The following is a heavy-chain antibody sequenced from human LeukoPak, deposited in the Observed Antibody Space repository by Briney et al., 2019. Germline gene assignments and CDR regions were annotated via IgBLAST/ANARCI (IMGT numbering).Heavy chain of an antibody. D-gene: IGHD3-3*01. CDR3: ARDDGGYDPLWY. CDR2: IKQDGSEK. J-gene: IGHJ4*02. Sequence: PGGSLRLSCAASGFTLSSYWMTWVRQAPGKGLEWVANIKQDGSEKYYVDSVKGRFSISRDNAKNPLYLQMNSLRAEDTAVYYCARDDGGYDPLWYWGQGTLVTVSS. CDR1: GFTLSSYW. V-gene: IGHV3-7*01.